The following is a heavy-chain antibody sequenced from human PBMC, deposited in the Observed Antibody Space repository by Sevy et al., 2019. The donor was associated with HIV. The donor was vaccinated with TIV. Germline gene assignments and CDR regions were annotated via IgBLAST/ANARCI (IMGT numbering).Heavy chain of an antibody. V-gene: IGHV3-7*01. CDR3: ARGSPGYGGYSY. CDR1: RFTFKTYW. J-gene: IGHJ4*01. D-gene: IGHD1-26*01. CDR2: IKEDGSAK. Sequence: GGSLRLSCAASRFTFKTYWMSWVRQAPGKGLEWVGNIKEDGSAKYYADSVRGRFTISRDNAKNSLYLQRSSLRVEDTAVYYCARGSPGYGGYSYWGQGTLVTVSS.